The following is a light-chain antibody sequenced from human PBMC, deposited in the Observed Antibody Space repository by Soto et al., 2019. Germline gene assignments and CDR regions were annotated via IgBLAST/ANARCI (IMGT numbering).Light chain of an antibody. CDR3: CSYAGSYTFYV. Sequence: QYLLTQPRSVSGSPGQSVTISCPGTSSDVGGYNYVSWYQQHPGKAPKLMIYDVSKRPSGVPDRFSGSKSGNTASLTISGLQAEDEADYYCCSYAGSYTFYVFGTGTKVTVL. V-gene: IGLV2-11*01. CDR1: SSDVGGYNY. J-gene: IGLJ1*01. CDR2: DVS.